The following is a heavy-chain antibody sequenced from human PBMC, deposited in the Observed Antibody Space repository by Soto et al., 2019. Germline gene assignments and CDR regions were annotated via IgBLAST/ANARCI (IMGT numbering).Heavy chain of an antibody. CDR2: VWYDGTNR. CDR3: ARDAGSSGYYHFDY. D-gene: IGHD3-22*01. V-gene: IGHV3-33*01. Sequence: QVQLVESGGGVVQPGRSLRLSCAASGFTFSNHGMHWVRQAPGKGLEWVAVVWYDGTNRYYADSVKGRFTISRDNSKNTLYLQMNSLGAEDTAVYYCARDAGSSGYYHFDYWGQGTLVTVSS. CDR1: GFTFSNHG. J-gene: IGHJ4*02.